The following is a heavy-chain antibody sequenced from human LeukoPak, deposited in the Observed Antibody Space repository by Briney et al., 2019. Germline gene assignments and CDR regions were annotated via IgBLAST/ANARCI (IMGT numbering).Heavy chain of an antibody. V-gene: IGHV3-33*01. CDR3: ARWTGGFDP. J-gene: IGHJ5*02. CDR1: GFTFNTYG. D-gene: IGHD3-10*01. CDR2: IWFDGSKI. Sequence: PGGSLRLSCAASGFTFNTYGMHWVRQTPGKGLEWVAVIWFDGSKIYYTDSVKGRFTISRDNSKNTLFLQMSSLRAEDSGVYYCARWTGGFDPWGQGTLVTVSS.